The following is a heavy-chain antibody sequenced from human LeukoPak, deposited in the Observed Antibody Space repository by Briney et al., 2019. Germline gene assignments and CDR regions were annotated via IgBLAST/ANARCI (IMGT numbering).Heavy chain of an antibody. CDR1: GFTFDDYG. J-gene: IGHJ4*02. CDR3: ARDTSPIGSSWGTYDY. D-gene: IGHD6-13*01. Sequence: GGSLRLSCAASGFTFDDYGMSWVRQAPGKGLEWVSGINWNGGSTGYADSVKGRFTISRDNAKNSLYLQMNSLRAEDTALYYCARDTSPIGSSWGTYDYWGQGTLVTVSS. CDR2: INWNGGST. V-gene: IGHV3-20*04.